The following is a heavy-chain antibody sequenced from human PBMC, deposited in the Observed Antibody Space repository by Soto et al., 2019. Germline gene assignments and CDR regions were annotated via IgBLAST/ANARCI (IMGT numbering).Heavy chain of an antibody. CDR2: IDGSGATT. V-gene: IGHV3-23*01. J-gene: IGHJ5*01. D-gene: IGHD3-10*01. CDR1: GFSFSSND. CDR3: AKNSGWFDS. Sequence: GGSLRLSCAASGFSFSSNDMTWVRQAPGKGLEYVSTIDGSGATTYYADSVKGRFTISRDNSRNAVFLQMNSLRADDTAVYYCAKNSGWFDSWGQGTLVTVSS.